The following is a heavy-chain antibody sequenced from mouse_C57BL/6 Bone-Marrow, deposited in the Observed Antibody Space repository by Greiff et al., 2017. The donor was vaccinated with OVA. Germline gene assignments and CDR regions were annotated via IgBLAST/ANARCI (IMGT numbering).Heavy chain of an antibody. CDR1: GFTIKNTY. Sequence: VQLQQSVAELVRPGASVKLSCTASGFTIKNTYMHWVKQRPEQGLEWIGGIDPANGSTTYDPKFQGKATITADTSSNTAYMQLSSLTSEDTAIYYWAREAWFAYWGQGTLVTVSA. CDR3: AREAWFAY. CDR2: IDPANGST. V-gene: IGHV14-3*01. J-gene: IGHJ3*01.